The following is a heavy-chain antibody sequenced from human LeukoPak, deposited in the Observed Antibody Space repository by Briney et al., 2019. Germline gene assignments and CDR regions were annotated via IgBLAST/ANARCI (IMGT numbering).Heavy chain of an antibody. Sequence: GGSLRLSCSASGFTFSSYAMSWVRQAPGKGLEWVSGISDSGGSTYYADSVKGRFTISRDNSKNTLYLQMNSLRAEDTAVYYCAKDWWELWGCFRHWGQGTLVTVSS. CDR1: GFTFSSYA. J-gene: IGHJ1*01. D-gene: IGHD1-26*01. CDR2: ISDSGGST. CDR3: AKDWWELWGCFRH. V-gene: IGHV3-23*01.